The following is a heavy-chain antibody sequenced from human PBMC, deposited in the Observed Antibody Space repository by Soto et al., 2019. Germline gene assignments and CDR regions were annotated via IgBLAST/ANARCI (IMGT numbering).Heavy chain of an antibody. CDR2: ISAYNGNT. Sequence: GSVKVSCKASGYTFTSYGISWVRQAPGQGLEWMGWISAYNGNTNYAQKLQGRVTMTTDTSTSTAYMELRSLRSDDTAVYYCARARNQYYYDSSGYYYAKNDYYYYGMDVWGQGTTVTVSS. CDR1: GYTFTSYG. D-gene: IGHD3-22*01. CDR3: ARARNQYYYDSSGYYYAKNDYYYYGMDV. V-gene: IGHV1-18*01. J-gene: IGHJ6*02.